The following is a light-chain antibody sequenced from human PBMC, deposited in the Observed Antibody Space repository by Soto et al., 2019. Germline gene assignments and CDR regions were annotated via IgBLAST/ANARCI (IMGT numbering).Light chain of an antibody. V-gene: IGKV1-5*03. CDR2: KAS. J-gene: IGKJ1*01. Sequence: DIQMTQSPSTLSASVGDRVTITCRASQNIYMWLAWYQQKPGKAPRVVINKASTLESGVTSRFSGSGLGTEFTLTIDSLQPDDFATYYCQHFNDYYVAFGQGTRVEVK. CDR1: QNIYMW. CDR3: QHFNDYYVA.